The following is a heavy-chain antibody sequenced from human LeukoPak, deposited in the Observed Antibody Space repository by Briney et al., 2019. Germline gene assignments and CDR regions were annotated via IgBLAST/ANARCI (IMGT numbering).Heavy chain of an antibody. D-gene: IGHD2-21*02. V-gene: IGHV3-53*01. CDR2: FYSCGST. CDR3: ARGGGDDAFDI. J-gene: IGHJ3*02. Sequence: GGSLRLPCAASGFPVNNIYMSWVPQAPGKGLEWVSVFYSCGSTYYADSVRGLFTIHRDNSKNALYIQMNSLRAEGTGVYYCARGGGDDAFDIWGRGTMVTVSS. CDR1: GFPVNNIY.